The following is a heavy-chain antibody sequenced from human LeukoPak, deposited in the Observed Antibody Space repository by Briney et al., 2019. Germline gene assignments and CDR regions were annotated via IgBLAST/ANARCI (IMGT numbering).Heavy chain of an antibody. CDR2: IYYSGST. V-gene: IGHV4-30-4*01. D-gene: IGHD2-15*01. CDR3: AREEIAATSHYFDY. CDR1: GGSISSGDYY. Sequence: TLPLTCTVSGGSISSGDYYWSWIRQPPGKGLEWIGYIYYSGSTYYNPSLKSRVTISVDTSKNQFSLKLSSVTAADTAAYYCAREEIAATSHYFDYWGQGTLVTVSS. J-gene: IGHJ4*02.